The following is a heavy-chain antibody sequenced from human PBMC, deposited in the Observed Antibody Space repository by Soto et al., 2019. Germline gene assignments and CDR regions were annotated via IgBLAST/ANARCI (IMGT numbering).Heavy chain of an antibody. J-gene: IGHJ6*02. CDR1: GYTFTSYG. CDR2: ISAYNGNT. CDR3: AREVVTSGWFYYYGMDV. Sequence: ASVKVSCKASGYTFTSYGISWVRQAPGQGLEWMGWISAYNGNTNYAQKLQGRVTMTTDTSTSTAYMELRSLRSDDTAVYYCAREVVTSGWFYYYGMDVWGQGTTVTVSS. V-gene: IGHV1-18*01. D-gene: IGHD6-19*01.